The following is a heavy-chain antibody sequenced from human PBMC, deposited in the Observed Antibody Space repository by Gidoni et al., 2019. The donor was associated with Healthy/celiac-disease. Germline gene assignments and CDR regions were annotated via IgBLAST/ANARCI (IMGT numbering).Heavy chain of an antibody. CDR2: IIPIFGTA. D-gene: IGHD6-13*01. CDR3: AREIPGIAAAGFDP. CDR1: GGTFSSYA. V-gene: IGHV1-69*01. Sequence: QVQLVQSGAEVKKPGSSVKVSCKASGGTFSSYAIRWVRQAPGQGLEGMGGIIPIFGTANYAQKFQGRVTITADESTSTAYMELSSLRSEDTAVYYCAREIPGIAAAGFDPWGQGTLVTVSS. J-gene: IGHJ5*02.